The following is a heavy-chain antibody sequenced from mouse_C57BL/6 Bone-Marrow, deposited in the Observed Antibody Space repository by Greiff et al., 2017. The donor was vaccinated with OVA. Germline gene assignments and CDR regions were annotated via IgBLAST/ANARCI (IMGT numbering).Heavy chain of an antibody. CDR3: ARDGYYVGFAY. D-gene: IGHD2-3*01. Sequence: QVQLQQSGPELVKPGASVKISCKASGYSFSSSWMNWVKQRPGKGLEWIGRMYPGDGDTNYNGKFKGKATLTADKSSSTAYMQLSSLTSEDSAVYFCARDGYYVGFAYWGQGTLVTVSA. CDR1: GYSFSSSW. CDR2: MYPGDGDT. J-gene: IGHJ3*01. V-gene: IGHV1-82*01.